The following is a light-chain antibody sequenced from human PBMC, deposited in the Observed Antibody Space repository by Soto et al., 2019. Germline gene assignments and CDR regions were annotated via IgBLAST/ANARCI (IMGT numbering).Light chain of an antibody. CDR3: QQAYSFPIT. CDR1: QGIKYD. J-gene: IGKJ5*01. V-gene: IGKV1-17*01. CDR2: AAS. Sequence: DIQMTQSPSSLSASVGDRVTITCRASQGIKYDLGWYQQKPGRAPKSLIYAASRLQSGVPARFSGSGSGTDFTLSINSLQPEDFATYYCQQAYSFPITFGQGIRLEIK.